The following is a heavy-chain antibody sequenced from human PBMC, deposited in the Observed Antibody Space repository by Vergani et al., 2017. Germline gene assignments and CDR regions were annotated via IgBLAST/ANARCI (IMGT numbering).Heavy chain of an antibody. CDR2: IGSSGPYI. V-gene: IGHV3-11*06. Sequence: QVQLVESGGGLVKPGGSLRLSCTASGFFFSDFSMSWVRQAPGKGLEWVAFIGSSGPYINYADSVKGRFIISRDNTNNSLFLQLRSLRAEDAAVYYCARDCTSGGCPDNYGMDVWGQGATVTVSS. D-gene: IGHD2-8*01. J-gene: IGHJ6*02. CDR1: GFFFSDFS. CDR3: ARDCTSGGCPDNYGMDV.